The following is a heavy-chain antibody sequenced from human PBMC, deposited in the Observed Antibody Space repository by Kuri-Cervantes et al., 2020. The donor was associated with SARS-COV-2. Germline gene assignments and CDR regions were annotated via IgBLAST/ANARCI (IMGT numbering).Heavy chain of an antibody. CDR2: IYWDDDK. J-gene: IGHJ5*02. D-gene: IGHD6-19*01. CDR3: AXXLQYSGDXXXGWLDP. CDR1: GXSLSTXGVG. V-gene: IGHV2-5*02. Sequence: SGPTLVXPTXTLXXXCTFSGXSLSTXGVGVGWLRQPPGKALEWLAFIYWDDDKRYSPSLKSRLTIIKDTSTNQVVLIMTNVDPADTATYYCAXXLQYSGDXXXGWLDPWGQGTLVTVSS.